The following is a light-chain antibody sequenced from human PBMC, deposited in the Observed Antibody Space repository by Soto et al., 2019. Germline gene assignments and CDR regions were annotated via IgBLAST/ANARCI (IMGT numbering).Light chain of an antibody. CDR1: QNLLYSSNNKNY. CDR3: QQYYNIPFT. V-gene: IGKV4-1*01. Sequence: DIVMTQSPDSLAVSLGGRATINCKSSQNLLYSSNNKNYLAWYRQKPGQPPSLLIYWAFTRESGVPDRFSGGGSGTDFTLTISSLQAEDVAVYYCQQYYNIPFTFGPGTKVDIK. J-gene: IGKJ3*01. CDR2: WAF.